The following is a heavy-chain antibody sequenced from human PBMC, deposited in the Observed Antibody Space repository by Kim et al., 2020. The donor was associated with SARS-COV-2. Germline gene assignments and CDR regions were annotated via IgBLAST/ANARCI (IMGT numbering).Heavy chain of an antibody. J-gene: IGHJ1*01. Sequence: GGSLRLSCAASGFTFSSYGMHWVRQAPGKGLEWVAVISYDGSNKYYADSVKGRFTISRDNSKNTLYLQMNSLRAEDTAVYYCAKDLYSSSWYGWNFQHWGQGTLVTVSS. CDR3: AKDLYSSSWYGWNFQH. CDR1: GFTFSSYG. D-gene: IGHD6-13*01. V-gene: IGHV3-30*18. CDR2: ISYDGSNK.